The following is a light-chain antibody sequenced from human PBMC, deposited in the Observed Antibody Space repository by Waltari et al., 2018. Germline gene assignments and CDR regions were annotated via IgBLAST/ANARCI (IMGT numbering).Light chain of an antibody. Sequence: DIQMTQSPSTLSASVGDRVTITCRASQDITTSLAWYQQKPRKAPKVLIYRTSNLKSGVSSRFSGSGSGTEFTLTINSLQPDDFATYYCQQFHSYPVTLGGGTKVEIK. CDR1: QDITTS. CDR2: RTS. V-gene: IGKV1-5*03. CDR3: QQFHSYPVT. J-gene: IGKJ4*01.